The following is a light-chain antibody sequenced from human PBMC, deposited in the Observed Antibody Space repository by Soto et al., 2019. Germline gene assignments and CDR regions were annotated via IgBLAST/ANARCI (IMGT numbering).Light chain of an antibody. J-gene: IGLJ3*02. CDR3: VLYMGSGIWV. V-gene: IGLV8-61*01. CDR2: STN. CDR1: SGSVSASYY. Sequence: QTVVTQEPSFSVSPGGTVTLTCGLSSGSVSASYYPSWYQQTPGQAPRALIYSTNSRSSGVPDRFSGTIFGSKAALTITGAQADDESDYYCVLYMGSGIWVFGGGTKVNVL.